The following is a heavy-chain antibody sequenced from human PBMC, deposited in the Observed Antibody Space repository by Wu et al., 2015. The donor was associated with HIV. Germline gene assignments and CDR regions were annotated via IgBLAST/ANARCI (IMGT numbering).Heavy chain of an antibody. Sequence: QVQLVQSGAEVRRPGSSVKVSCKASGGNFRSYLFSWVRQAPGQGLEWMGGVIPMFGSTNYAQNFQGRVTITTDESTSTVYMEVSKLTAGDSARYYCVRDAGPVEFDRWGQGTLVIVSS. CDR1: GGNFRSYL. CDR3: VRDAGPVEFDR. J-gene: IGHJ5*02. V-gene: IGHV1-69*05. CDR2: VIPMFGST. D-gene: IGHD6-19*01.